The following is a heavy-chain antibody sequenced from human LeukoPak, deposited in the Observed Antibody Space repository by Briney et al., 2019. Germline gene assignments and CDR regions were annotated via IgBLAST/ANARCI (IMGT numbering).Heavy chain of an antibody. D-gene: IGHD5-24*01. CDR1: GFTFSSYA. Sequence: GGSLRLSCAASGFTFSSYAMSWVRQAPGKGLEWVSAISGSGGSTYYADSVKGRFTISRDNSKNTLYLQMNSLRAEDTAVYYCARTTRDGYNSGAFDIWGQGTMVTVSS. V-gene: IGHV3-23*01. J-gene: IGHJ3*02. CDR3: ARTTRDGYNSGAFDI. CDR2: ISGSGGST.